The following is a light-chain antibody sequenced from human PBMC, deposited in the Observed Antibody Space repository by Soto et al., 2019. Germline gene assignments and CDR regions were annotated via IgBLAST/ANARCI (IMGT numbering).Light chain of an antibody. CDR3: QLHNNFPIT. CDR1: QSVSSY. J-gene: IGKJ5*01. V-gene: IGKV3-15*01. Sequence: VTRSPAPLSLSPGASAPLSCRASQSVSSYLAWFQQKPGQGPRLLIYGASTRATGIPARFSGSGSETDFTLTIISLRHEDSVVYYCQLHNNFPITFGQGTRLEIK. CDR2: GAS.